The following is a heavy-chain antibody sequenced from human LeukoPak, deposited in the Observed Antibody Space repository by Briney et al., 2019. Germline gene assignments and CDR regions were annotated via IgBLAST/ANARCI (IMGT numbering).Heavy chain of an antibody. J-gene: IGHJ4*02. CDR2: IKQDGSEK. CDR3: ARALRYFDSSAYYNDF. CDR1: GFTFSNYW. V-gene: IGHV3-7*01. D-gene: IGHD3-22*01. Sequence: GGSLRLSCAASGFTFSNYWMSWVRQAPGKGLEWVANIKQDGSEKYYVDSVKGRFTISRDNAKNSLYLQMNSLRAEDTAVYYCARALRYFDSSAYYNDFWGQGTLVTVSS.